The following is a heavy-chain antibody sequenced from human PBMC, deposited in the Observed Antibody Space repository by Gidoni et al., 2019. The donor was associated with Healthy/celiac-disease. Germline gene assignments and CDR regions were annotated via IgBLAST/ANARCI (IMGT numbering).Heavy chain of an antibody. Sequence: EVQLVESGGGLVKPGGSLRLSCAASGFTFSNAWMSRVRQAPGKGMEWVGRIKSKTDGGTTDYAAPVKGRFTISRDDSKNTLYLQMNSLKTEDTAVYYCTTLRALYYGSGRNYYYYMDVWGKGTTVTVSS. V-gene: IGHV3-15*01. CDR1: GFTFSNAW. CDR3: TTLRALYYGSGRNYYYYMDV. CDR2: IKSKTDGGTT. D-gene: IGHD3-10*01. J-gene: IGHJ6*03.